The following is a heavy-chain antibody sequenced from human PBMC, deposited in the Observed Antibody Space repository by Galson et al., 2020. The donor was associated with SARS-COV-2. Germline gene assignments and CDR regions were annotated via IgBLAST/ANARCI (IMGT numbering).Heavy chain of an antibody. Sequence: SETLSLTCTVPGGSISSSSYYWGWIRQPPGKGLEWIGSIYYSGSTYYNPSLKSRVTISVDTSKNQFSLKLSSVTAADTAVYYCATEGVVPSSYYYYGMDVWGQGTTVTVSS. CDR3: ATEGVVPSSYYYYGMDV. D-gene: IGHD3-3*01. CDR1: GGSISSSSYY. CDR2: IYYSGST. V-gene: IGHV4-39*01. J-gene: IGHJ6*02.